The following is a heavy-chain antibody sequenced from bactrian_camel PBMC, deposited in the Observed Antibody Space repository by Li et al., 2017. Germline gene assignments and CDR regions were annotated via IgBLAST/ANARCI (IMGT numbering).Heavy chain of an antibody. CDR2: LYANGGT. V-gene: IGHV3S6*01. J-gene: IGHJ4*01. CDR1: GYTAKTCS. CDR3: ATSPSEFGGYYGFHH. Sequence: HVQLVESGGGSVQAGGSLRLSCAASGYTAKTCSWNWYRQFQGKGRELVSSLYANGGTYYHDSVKGRFTISRDNAKNTLYLQMNSLKPEDTAVYYFATSPSEFGGYYGFHHWGQSTQVTVS. D-gene: IGHD3*01.